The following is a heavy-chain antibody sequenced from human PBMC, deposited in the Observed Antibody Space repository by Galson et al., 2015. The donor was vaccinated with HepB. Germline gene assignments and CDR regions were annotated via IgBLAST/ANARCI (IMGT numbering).Heavy chain of an antibody. D-gene: IGHD2-2*02. CDR1: GFTFSSYG. V-gene: IGHV3-30*03. CDR3: ARLPAAIDPDAFDI. CDR2: ISYDGSNK. J-gene: IGHJ3*02. Sequence: SLRLSCAASGFTFSSYGMHWVRQAPGKGLEWVAVISYDGSNKYYADSVKGRFTISRDNSKNTLYLQMNSLRAEDTAVYYCARLPAAIDPDAFDIWGQGTMVTVSS.